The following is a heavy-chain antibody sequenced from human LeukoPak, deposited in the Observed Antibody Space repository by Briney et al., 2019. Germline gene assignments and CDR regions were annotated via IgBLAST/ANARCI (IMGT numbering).Heavy chain of an antibody. J-gene: IGHJ4*02. CDR1: GFTFSSFD. D-gene: IGHD3-10*01. Sequence: GGSLRLSCAASGFTFSSFDMSWVRQAPGKGLEWVSTLACLDTSCTEYYPDSVKGRFSISRDNSRSTLSLQTNSLRVEDTAIYSCARDSEGCFDFWGQGTLVTVSS. CDR3: ARDSEGCFDF. V-gene: IGHV3-23*01. CDR2: CLDTSCTE.